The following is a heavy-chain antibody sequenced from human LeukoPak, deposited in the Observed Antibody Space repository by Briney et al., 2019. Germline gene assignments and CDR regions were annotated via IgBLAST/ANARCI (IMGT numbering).Heavy chain of an antibody. J-gene: IGHJ1*01. CDR3: ASSPGAGSARYFQH. D-gene: IGHD6-19*01. CDR1: GFTFSDYY. CDR2: ISSSSSYT. V-gene: IGHV3-11*06. Sequence: GGSLRLSCAASGFTFSDYYMSWIRQAPGKGLEWVSYISSSSSYTNYADSVKGRFTISRDNAKNSLYLQMSSLRAEDTAVYYCASSPGAGSARYFQHWGQGTLVTVSS.